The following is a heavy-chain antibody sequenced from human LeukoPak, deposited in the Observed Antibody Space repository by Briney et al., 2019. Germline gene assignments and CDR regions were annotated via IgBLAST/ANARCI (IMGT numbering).Heavy chain of an antibody. CDR2: ISANGGRT. J-gene: IGHJ4*02. CDR1: GFTFSSYA. Sequence: PGGSLRLSCAASGFTFSSYAMSWVRQAPGKGLEWVSAISANGGRTYYGDSVKGRFTISRDNSKNTLYLQMNSLRAEDTAVYYCAKSPEYFYDSNGFYFDYWGQGTLVTVSS. V-gene: IGHV3-23*01. D-gene: IGHD6-19*01. CDR3: AKSPEYFYDSNGFYFDY.